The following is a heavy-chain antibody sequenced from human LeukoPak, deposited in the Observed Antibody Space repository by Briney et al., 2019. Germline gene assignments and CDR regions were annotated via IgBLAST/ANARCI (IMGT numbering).Heavy chain of an antibody. D-gene: IGHD1-26*01. CDR2: IIPILGIA. Sequence: SVKVSCKASGGTFSSYAISWVRQAPGQGLEWMGRIIPILGIANYAQKFQGRVTMTRDTSTSTVYMELSSLRSEDTAVYYCARAARDSGSSNYYYYYMDVWGKGTTVTVSS. J-gene: IGHJ6*03. CDR3: ARAARDSGSSNYYYYYMDV. V-gene: IGHV1-69*04. CDR1: GGTFSSYA.